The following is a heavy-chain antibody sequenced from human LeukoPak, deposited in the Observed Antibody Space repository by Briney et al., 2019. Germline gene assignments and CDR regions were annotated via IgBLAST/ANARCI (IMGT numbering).Heavy chain of an antibody. Sequence: GGSLRLSCAAFGFTFSSYWMHWVRQAPGKGLVWVSRINSDGSSTSYADSVKGRFTISRDNAKNTLYLQMNSLRAEDTAVYYCARGDADYVVSGWQFDIWGQGTMVTVSS. CDR2: INSDGSST. CDR1: GFTFSSYW. CDR3: ARGDADYVVSGWQFDI. D-gene: IGHD3-16*01. J-gene: IGHJ3*02. V-gene: IGHV3-74*01.